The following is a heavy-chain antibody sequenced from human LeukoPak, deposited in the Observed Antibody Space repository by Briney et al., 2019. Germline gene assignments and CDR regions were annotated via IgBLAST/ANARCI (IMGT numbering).Heavy chain of an antibody. CDR3: AREGSSWYDVDY. CDR1: GCSISSYY. V-gene: IGHV4-59*12. Sequence: PSETLSLTCTVSGCSISSYYWSWIRQPPGKGLEWIGYIYYSGSTNYNPSLKSRVTISVDTSKNQFSLKLSSVTAADTAVYYCAREGSSWYDVDYWGQGTLVTVSS. D-gene: IGHD6-13*01. J-gene: IGHJ4*02. CDR2: IYYSGST.